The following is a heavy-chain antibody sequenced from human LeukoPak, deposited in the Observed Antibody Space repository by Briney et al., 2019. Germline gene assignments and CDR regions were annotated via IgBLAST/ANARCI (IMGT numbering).Heavy chain of an antibody. CDR3: AKGQLVRGYYYYYMDV. CDR1: GFTFDDYA. Sequence: PGGSLRLSCAASGFTFDDYAMHWVRQAPGKGLEWVSGISWNSGSIGYADSVKGRFTISRDNAKNSLYLQMNSLRAEDTALYYCAKGQLVRGYYYYYMDVWGKGTTVTVSS. D-gene: IGHD6-13*01. J-gene: IGHJ6*03. V-gene: IGHV3-9*01. CDR2: ISWNSGSI.